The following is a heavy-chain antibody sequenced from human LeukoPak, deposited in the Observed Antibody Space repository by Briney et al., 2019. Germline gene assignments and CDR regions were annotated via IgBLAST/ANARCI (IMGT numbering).Heavy chain of an antibody. Sequence: GESLKISCKGSGYSFTSYWIGWVRQMPGKGLEWMGIIYPGDSDTRYSPSFQGQVTISADKSISTAYLQWSSLKASDTAMYYCARLTHDQLHPTVVTLFDYWGQGTLVTVSS. V-gene: IGHV5-51*01. J-gene: IGHJ4*02. CDR3: ARLTHDQLHPTVVTLFDY. CDR2: IYPGDSDT. D-gene: IGHD4-23*01. CDR1: GYSFTSYW.